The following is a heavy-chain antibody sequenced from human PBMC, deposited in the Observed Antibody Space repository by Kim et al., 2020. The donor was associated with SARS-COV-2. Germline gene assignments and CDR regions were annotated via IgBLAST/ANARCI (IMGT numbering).Heavy chain of an antibody. V-gene: IGHV1-3*01. J-gene: IGHJ4*02. Sequence: QGRVTITRDTSASTAYMELSSLRSEDTAVYYCARVFWYYYDSSGYYPVDYWGQGTLVTVSS. D-gene: IGHD3-22*01. CDR3: ARVFWYYYDSSGYYPVDY.